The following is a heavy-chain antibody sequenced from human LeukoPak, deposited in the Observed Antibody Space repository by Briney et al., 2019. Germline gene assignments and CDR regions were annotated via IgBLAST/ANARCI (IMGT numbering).Heavy chain of an antibody. CDR1: GFTFSSYE. V-gene: IGHV3-48*03. J-gene: IGHJ4*02. CDR3: ARGSEYSSGWDIL. D-gene: IGHD6-19*01. Sequence: GGSLRLSCAASGFTFSSYERNWVRQAPGKGLEWISYISSSGSTIYYADSVKGRFTISRDNAKNSLYLQMNSLRAEDTAVYYCARGSEYSSGWDILWGQGTLVTVSS. CDR2: ISSSGSTI.